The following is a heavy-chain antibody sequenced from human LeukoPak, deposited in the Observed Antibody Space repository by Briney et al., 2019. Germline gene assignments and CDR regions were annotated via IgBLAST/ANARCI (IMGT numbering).Heavy chain of an antibody. CDR1: GFTFSSYA. V-gene: IGHV3-23*01. J-gene: IGHJ6*02. CDR2: ISGSGGST. D-gene: IGHD2-2*01. Sequence: GGSLRLSCAASGFTFSSYAMSWVRQAPGKGLEWVSAISGSGGSTYYADSVKGRFTISRDNSKNTLYLQMNSLRAEDTAVYYCARGYCSSTSCYLSFYYYYGMDVWGQGTTVTVSS. CDR3: ARGYCSSTSCYLSFYYYYGMDV.